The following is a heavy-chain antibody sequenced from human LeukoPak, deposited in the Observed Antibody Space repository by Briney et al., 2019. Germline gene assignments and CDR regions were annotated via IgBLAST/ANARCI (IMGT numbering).Heavy chain of an antibody. Sequence: SETLSLTCSVSDGSISDSYWSWIRQSPGKGLEWIGYIFYTGFTHYNPSLESRVTISLDTSKNQFSLKLSSVTAADTAVYYCAKSLYGSGSYYNWFDPWGQGTLVTVSS. CDR2: IFYTGFT. V-gene: IGHV4-59*12. CDR3: AKSLYGSGSYYNWFDP. J-gene: IGHJ5*02. D-gene: IGHD3-10*01. CDR1: DGSISDSY.